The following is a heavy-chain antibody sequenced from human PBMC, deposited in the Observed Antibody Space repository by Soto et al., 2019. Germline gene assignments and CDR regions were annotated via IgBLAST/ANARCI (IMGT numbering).Heavy chain of an antibody. J-gene: IGHJ6*03. CDR2: IIPILGIA. CDR1: GGTFSSYT. D-gene: IGHD2-15*01. V-gene: IGHV1-69*04. CDR3: ARDKRVVVAAYDYYYYYMDV. Sequence: ASVKVSCKASGGTFSSYTISWVRQAPGQGLEWMGRIIPILGIANYAQKFQGRVTITADKSTSTAYMELSSLRSEDTAVYYCARDKRVVVAAYDYYYYYMDVWGKGTTVTVSS.